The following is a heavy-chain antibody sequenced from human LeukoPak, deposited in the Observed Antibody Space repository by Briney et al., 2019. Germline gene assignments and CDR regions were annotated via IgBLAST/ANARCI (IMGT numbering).Heavy chain of an antibody. J-gene: IGHJ4*02. D-gene: IGHD3-3*01. CDR2: ISLNNGNT. Sequence: ASVKVSCKASGYAFDYYGITWVRQAPGQGLEWVGWISLNNGNTHYTKYAQKFQGRVTLTADTSTATAYMELRGLRSDDTAVYYCRRVTIFGVVIDFDYWGQGTLVAVSS. CDR3: RRVTIFGVVIDFDY. CDR1: GYAFDYYG. V-gene: IGHV1-18*01.